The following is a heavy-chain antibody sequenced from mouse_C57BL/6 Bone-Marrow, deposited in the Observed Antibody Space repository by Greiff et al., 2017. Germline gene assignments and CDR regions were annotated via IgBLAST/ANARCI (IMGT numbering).Heavy chain of an antibody. V-gene: IGHV1-64*01. D-gene: IGHD2-3*01. CDR3: ARRGGYSFAY. J-gene: IGHJ3*01. Sequence: QVHVKQPGAELVKPGASVKLSCKASGYTFTSYWMHWVKQRPGQGLEWIGMIHPNSGSTNYNEKFKSKATLTVDKSSSTAYMQLSSLTSEDSAVYYCARRGGYSFAYWGQGTLVTVSA. CDR1: GYTFTSYW. CDR2: IHPNSGST.